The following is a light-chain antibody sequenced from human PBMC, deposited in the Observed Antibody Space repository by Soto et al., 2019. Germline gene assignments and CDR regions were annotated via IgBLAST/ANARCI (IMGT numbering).Light chain of an antibody. CDR1: QSLLHITGETF. V-gene: IGKV2D-29*02. Sequence: DVVMTQTPLSLSVAPGQPASISCKSSQSLLHITGETFLFWYLQKPGQSPQLLIYEVSTRVSGVPARFSGSGSGTDFTLEISRVETDDVGIYYCMQSTQLPPTFGQRTRLESK. CDR3: MQSTQLPPT. J-gene: IGKJ5*01. CDR2: EVS.